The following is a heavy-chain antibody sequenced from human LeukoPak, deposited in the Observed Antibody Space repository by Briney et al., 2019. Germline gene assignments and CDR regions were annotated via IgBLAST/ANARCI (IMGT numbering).Heavy chain of an antibody. J-gene: IGHJ6*02. Sequence: GGSLRLSCAASAFTFSNYWMSWVRQAPGKGLEWVANIKQDGSEKYYVDSVKGRFTISRDNAKNSRYLQMNSLRVEDTAVYYCASQSYFYGMNVWGQGTTVTVSS. V-gene: IGHV3-7*01. CDR1: AFTFSNYW. CDR2: IKQDGSEK. CDR3: ASQSYFYGMNV.